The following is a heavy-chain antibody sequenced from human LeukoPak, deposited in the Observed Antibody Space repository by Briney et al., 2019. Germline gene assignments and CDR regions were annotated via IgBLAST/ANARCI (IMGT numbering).Heavy chain of an antibody. V-gene: IGHV3-23*01. D-gene: IGHD6-6*01. J-gene: IGHJ4*02. Sequence: PGGSLRLSCAASGFTFSSYAMTWVRQAPGKGLEWVSAISDSGGSTYYADSVKGRFTISRDNSKNTLYLQMNSLRAEATAVYYCAKDQGRYSSSANYFAYWGQGTLVTVSS. CDR3: AKDQGRYSSSANYFAY. CDR2: ISDSGGST. CDR1: GFTFSSYA.